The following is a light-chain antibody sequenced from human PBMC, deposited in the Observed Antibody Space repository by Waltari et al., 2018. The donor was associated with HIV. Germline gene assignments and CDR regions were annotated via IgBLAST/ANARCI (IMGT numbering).Light chain of an antibody. V-gene: IGLV1-40*01. CDR1: SSNIGADYH. J-gene: IGLJ3*02. CDR2: GNR. Sequence: QSVLAQPPSVSGAPGQRVTISCTGSSSNIGADYHVYWYQHLPGTAPKLLTSGNRNRPSGVPTRFSGSQADTSASLAITGLQAEDEADYYCQSYDRSLSAWVFGGGTRLNVL. CDR3: QSYDRSLSAWV.